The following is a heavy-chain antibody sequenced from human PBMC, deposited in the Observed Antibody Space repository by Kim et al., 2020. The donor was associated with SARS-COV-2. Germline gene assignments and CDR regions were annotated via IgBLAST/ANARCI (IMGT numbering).Heavy chain of an antibody. CDR3: AKEHLLREFDY. CDR1: GFSFSSYG. V-gene: IGHV3-30*18. D-gene: IGHD2-15*01. CDR2: ISYDGSNK. J-gene: IGHJ4*02. Sequence: GGSLRLSCAASGFSFSSYGMHWVRQAPGKGLEWVAVISYDGSNKYYADSVKGRFTISRDNSKNTLFLQMNSLRAEDTAVYYCAKEHLLREFDYWGQGTLVTVSS.